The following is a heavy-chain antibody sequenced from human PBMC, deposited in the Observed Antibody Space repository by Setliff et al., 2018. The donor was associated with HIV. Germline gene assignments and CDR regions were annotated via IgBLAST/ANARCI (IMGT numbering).Heavy chain of an antibody. D-gene: IGHD2-2*02. J-gene: IGHJ5*02. V-gene: IGHV4-39*01. CDR1: GDSITNDDYY. Sequence: LSLTCTVSGDSITNDDYYWGWIRQPPGKGLEWIAIIHYNGRTYYDPSLKSRVTIFVDTSKTQFYLKLRSVTASDTAVYYCARYTPKVDWFDPWGQGTLVTVS. CDR3: ARYTPKVDWFDP. CDR2: IHYNGRT.